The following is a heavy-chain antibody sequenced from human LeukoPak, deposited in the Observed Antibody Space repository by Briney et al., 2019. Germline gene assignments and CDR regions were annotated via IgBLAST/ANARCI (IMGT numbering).Heavy chain of an antibody. Sequence: KPSETLPLTCTVSGGSIGSYYWSWIRQPPGKGLEWIGYIYYSGSTNYNPSLKSRVTISVDTSKNQFSLKLSSVTAADTAVYYCARDYDGDAFDIWGQGTMVTVSS. CDR2: IYYSGST. D-gene: IGHD3-22*01. J-gene: IGHJ3*02. CDR3: ARDYDGDAFDI. CDR1: GGSIGSYY. V-gene: IGHV4-59*01.